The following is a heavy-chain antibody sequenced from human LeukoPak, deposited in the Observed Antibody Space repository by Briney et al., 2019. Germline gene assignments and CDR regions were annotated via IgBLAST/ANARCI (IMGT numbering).Heavy chain of an antibody. CDR1: GFTFSTYA. CDR2: ISGSGTNT. J-gene: IGHJ4*02. V-gene: IGHV3-23*01. Sequence: GGSLRLSCAASGFTFSTYAMSWVRQTPGKGLECVADISGSGTNTYYTDSVKGRFTISRDSPKNTLYVQMNSLRADDTAVYYCARGRNYGSGPGYYFVYWGQGTLVTVSS. CDR3: ARGRNYGSGPGYYFVY. D-gene: IGHD3-10*01.